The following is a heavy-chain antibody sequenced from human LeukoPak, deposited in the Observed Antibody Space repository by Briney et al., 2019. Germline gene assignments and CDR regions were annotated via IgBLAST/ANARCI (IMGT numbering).Heavy chain of an antibody. D-gene: IGHD6-19*01. J-gene: IGHJ4*02. CDR1: GGSFSGYY. V-gene: IGHV4-34*01. CDR3: ARGLYSSGWYDLLYFDY. Sequence: PSETLSLTCAVYGGSFSGYYWSWIRQPPGKGLEWIGESNHSGSTNYNPSLESRVTIPVDTSKNQFSLRLSSVTAADTAVYYCARGLYSSGWYDLLYFDYWGQGTLVTVSS. CDR2: SNHSGST.